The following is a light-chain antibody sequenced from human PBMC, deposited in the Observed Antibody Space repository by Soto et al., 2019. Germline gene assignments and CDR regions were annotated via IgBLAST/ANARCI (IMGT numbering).Light chain of an antibody. V-gene: IGKV3D-15*01. CDR2: GAS. Sequence: EIVLTQSPATLSVSPGEGVTLSCRASQSVSTTLAWYQQKPGQTPRLLIFGASTRATGIPARFSGSGSGTEFTLTISSLQSEDFAVYYCQQYYTCGLTFGGGTKVEIK. J-gene: IGKJ4*01. CDR3: QQYYTCGLT. CDR1: QSVSTT.